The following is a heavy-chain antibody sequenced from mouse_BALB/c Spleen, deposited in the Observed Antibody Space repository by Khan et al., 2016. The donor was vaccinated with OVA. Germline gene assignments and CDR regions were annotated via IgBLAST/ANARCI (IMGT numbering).Heavy chain of an antibody. CDR1: GYTFSACG. CDR2: IRDLADTI. Sequence: EVELVESGGGLVQPGGSRTLSCAASGYTFSACGMAWVRQAPGKGPEWGTFIRDLADTIYYADSVTSRFTISRDNAKNHLFLEMHCLRTEDTAIYYCAMGGGTAPFAYWGLGTLVTVSA. V-gene: IGHV5-15*02. J-gene: IGHJ3*01. D-gene: IGHD1-2*01. CDR3: AMGGGTAPFAY.